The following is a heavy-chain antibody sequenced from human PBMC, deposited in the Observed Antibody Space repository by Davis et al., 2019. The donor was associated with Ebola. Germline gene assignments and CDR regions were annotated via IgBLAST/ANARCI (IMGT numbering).Heavy chain of an antibody. V-gene: IGHV3-23*01. D-gene: IGHD4-11*01. CDR2: ISGGGGSA. Sequence: GESLKISCAASGFTFSSYAMSWVRQAPGKGLEWVSAISGGGGSAYYSDSVKGRFSISRDNSKNTLSLHMNSLRAEDTAVYYCAKTKGLSEVTHLDYWGQGTLVTVSS. CDR3: AKTKGLSEVTHLDY. J-gene: IGHJ4*02. CDR1: GFTFSSYA.